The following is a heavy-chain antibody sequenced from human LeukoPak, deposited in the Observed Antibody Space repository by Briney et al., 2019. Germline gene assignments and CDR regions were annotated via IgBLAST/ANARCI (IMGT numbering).Heavy chain of an antibody. D-gene: IGHD1-26*01. CDR1: GGSISSGSYY. Sequence: SQTLSLTCTVSGGSISSGSYYWSWIRQPAGKGLEWIGRIYTSGSTNYNPSLKSRVTISVDTSKNPLSLKLSSVTAADTAVYYCARDNRVGASSAYYFDYWGQGTLVTVSS. V-gene: IGHV4-61*02. CDR3: ARDNRVGASSAYYFDY. CDR2: IYTSGST. J-gene: IGHJ4*02.